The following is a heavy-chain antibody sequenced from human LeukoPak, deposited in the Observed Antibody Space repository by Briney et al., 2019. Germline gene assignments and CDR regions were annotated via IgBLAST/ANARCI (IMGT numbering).Heavy chain of an antibody. CDR3: ARDLRGYSGTLVGAY. CDR2: ISAYNGNT. CDR1: GYTFTSYG. D-gene: IGHD5-12*01. Sequence: ASVKVSCKASGYTFTSYGISWVRQAPGQGLEWMGWISAYNGNTNYAQKLQGRVTMTTDTSTSTAYMELRSLRSDDTAVYYCARDLRGYSGTLVGAYWGQGTLVTVSS. J-gene: IGHJ4*02. V-gene: IGHV1-18*01.